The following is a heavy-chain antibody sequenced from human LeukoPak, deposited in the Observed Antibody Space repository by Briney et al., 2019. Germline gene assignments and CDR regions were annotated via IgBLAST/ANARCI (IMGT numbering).Heavy chain of an antibody. CDR1: GGSISTYY. V-gene: IGHV4-59*01. J-gene: IGHJ3*02. CDR3: ARVGYDAFDI. CDR2: IYYSGST. Sequence: SETLSLTCTVSGGSISTYYWSWIRQPPGKGLEWIGYIYYSGSTNYNPSLKSRVTISVDTSKNQFSLKLSSVTAADTAVYYCARVGYDAFDIWGQGTMVTVSS. D-gene: IGHD5-12*01.